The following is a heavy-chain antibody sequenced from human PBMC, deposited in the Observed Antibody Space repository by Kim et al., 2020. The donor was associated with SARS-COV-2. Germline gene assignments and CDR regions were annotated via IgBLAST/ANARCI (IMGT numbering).Heavy chain of an antibody. J-gene: IGHJ4*02. V-gene: IGHV3-30-3*01. CDR3: ARADYSGSYYFDY. Sequence: GGSLKLSCAASGFTFSSYAMHWVRQAPGKGLEWVAVISYDGSNKYYADSVKGRFTISRDNSKNTLYLQMNSLRAEDTAVYYCARADYSGSYYFDYWGQGT. CDR2: ISYDGSNK. D-gene: IGHD1-26*01. CDR1: GFTFSSYA.